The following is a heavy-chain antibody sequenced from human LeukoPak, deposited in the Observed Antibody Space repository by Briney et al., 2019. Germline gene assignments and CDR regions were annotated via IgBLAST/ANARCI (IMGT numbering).Heavy chain of an antibody. V-gene: IGHV1-69*06. CDR2: IIPIFGTA. CDR3: ARDYHPVWTLNSGSYLAGY. J-gene: IGHJ4*02. Sequence: GASVKVSCKASGYSFNDKYLHWVRQAPGQGLEWMGGIIPIFGTANYAQKFQGRVTITADKSTSTAYMELSSLRSEDTAVYYCARDYHPVWTLNSGSYLAGYWGQGTLVTVSS. D-gene: IGHD1-26*01. CDR1: GYSFNDKY.